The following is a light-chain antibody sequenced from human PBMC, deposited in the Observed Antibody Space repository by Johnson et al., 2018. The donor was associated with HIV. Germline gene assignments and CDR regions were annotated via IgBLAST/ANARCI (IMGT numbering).Light chain of an antibody. CDR3: GTWDSILSAEV. Sequence: QSVLTQPPSVSAAPGQKVTISCSGSSSNIGNNYVSWYQQLPGTAPKLLIYENNKRPSGIPDRFSGSKSGTSATLGITGLQTGDEADYYCGTWDSILSAEVFGTGTKVTAL. J-gene: IGLJ1*01. CDR2: ENN. CDR1: SSNIGNNY. V-gene: IGLV1-51*02.